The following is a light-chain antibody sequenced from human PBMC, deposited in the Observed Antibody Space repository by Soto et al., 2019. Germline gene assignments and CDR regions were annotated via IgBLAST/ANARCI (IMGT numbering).Light chain of an antibody. CDR1: QSVLYSSNNKNY. CDR3: QQYYSIPYT. CDR2: WAS. V-gene: IGKV4-1*01. J-gene: IGKJ2*01. Sequence: DIVMTQSPDSLAVSLGERATINCKSSQSVLYSSNNKNYLAWYQQKPGQPPKLLIYWASTRESGVPDRFSSSGSGTDFTLIISSLQAEDVAVYYCQQYYSIPYTFGQGTKLEIK.